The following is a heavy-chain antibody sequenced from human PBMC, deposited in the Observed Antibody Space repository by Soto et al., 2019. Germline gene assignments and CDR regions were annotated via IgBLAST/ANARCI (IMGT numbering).Heavy chain of an antibody. V-gene: IGHV4-59*01. CDR1: GGSISSYY. Sequence: SSETLSLTCTVSGGSISSYYWSWIRQPPGKGLEWIGYIYYSGSTNYNPSLKSRVTISVDTSKNQFSLKLSSVTAADTAVYYCASAGWLDAFDIWGQGTMVTVSS. CDR2: IYYSGST. D-gene: IGHD6-19*01. J-gene: IGHJ3*02. CDR3: ASAGWLDAFDI.